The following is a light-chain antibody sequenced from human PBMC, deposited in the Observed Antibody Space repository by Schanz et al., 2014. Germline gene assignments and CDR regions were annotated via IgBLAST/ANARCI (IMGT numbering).Light chain of an antibody. J-gene: IGLJ2*01. Sequence: QSALTQPRSVSGSPGQSVTISCTGTSSDVGGYNYVSWYQQHPGKAPKLIICDVSERPSGVPDRFSGSKAGNTASLTISGLQPDDEADYYCSSFRYSATQYGTQFGGGTKLTVL. V-gene: IGLV2-11*01. CDR2: DVS. CDR1: SSDVGGYNY. CDR3: SSFRYSATQYGTQ.